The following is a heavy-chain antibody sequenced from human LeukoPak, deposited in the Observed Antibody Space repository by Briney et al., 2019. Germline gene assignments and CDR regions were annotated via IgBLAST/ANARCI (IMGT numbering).Heavy chain of an antibody. CDR2: ISWNSGSI. CDR1: GFTFSSYG. V-gene: IGHV3-9*01. D-gene: IGHD1-26*01. J-gene: IGHJ4*02. Sequence: PGGSLRLSCAASGFTFSSYGMNWVRQAPGKGLEWVSGISWNSGSIGYADSVKGRFTISRDNAKKSLFLQMNSLRAEDTALYYCAKGSTGSFLTDYWGQGTLVTVSS. CDR3: AKGSTGSFLTDY.